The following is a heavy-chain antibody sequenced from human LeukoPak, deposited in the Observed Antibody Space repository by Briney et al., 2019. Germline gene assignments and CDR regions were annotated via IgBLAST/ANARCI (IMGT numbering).Heavy chain of an antibody. V-gene: IGHV3-48*02. J-gene: IGHJ3*02. CDR3: ARDGPLVRMITFGNDSFDI. CDR2: ISSSSSTI. CDR1: GFTFSSYS. Sequence: GGSLRLSCAASGFTFSSYSMNWVRQAPGKGLEWVSYISSSSSTIYYADSVKGRFTISRDNAKNSLYLQMNSLRDEDTAVYYCARDGPLVRMITFGNDSFDIWGQATMVTVSS. D-gene: IGHD3-16*01.